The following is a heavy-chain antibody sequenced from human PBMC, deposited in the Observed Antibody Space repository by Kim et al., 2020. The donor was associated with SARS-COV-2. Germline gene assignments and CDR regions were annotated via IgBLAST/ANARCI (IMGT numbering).Heavy chain of an antibody. D-gene: IGHD1-26*01. V-gene: IGHV4-34*01. CDR3: ARDRRVGATVVDY. CDR1: GGSFSGYY. CDR2: INHSGST. Sequence: SETLSLTCAVYGGSFSGYYWSWIRQPPGKGLEWIGEINHSGSTNYNPSLKSRVTISVDTSKNQFSLKLSSVTAADTAVYYCARDRRVGATVVDYGRQGTL. J-gene: IGHJ4*02.